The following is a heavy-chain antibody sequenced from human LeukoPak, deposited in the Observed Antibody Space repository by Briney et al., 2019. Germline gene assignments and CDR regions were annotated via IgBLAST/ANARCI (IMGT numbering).Heavy chain of an antibody. V-gene: IGHV3-30*02. J-gene: IGHJ5*02. Sequence: GGSLRLSCAASGFTFSSYGMHWVRQAPGKGLDWVAYIRYDGSNKYYADSVKGRFTISRDSSKNTLFLQMNSLRAEDTAVYYCARAGDMVRGVAPNWFDPWGQGTLVTVSS. D-gene: IGHD3-10*01. CDR1: GFTFSSYG. CDR3: ARAGDMVRGVAPNWFDP. CDR2: IRYDGSNK.